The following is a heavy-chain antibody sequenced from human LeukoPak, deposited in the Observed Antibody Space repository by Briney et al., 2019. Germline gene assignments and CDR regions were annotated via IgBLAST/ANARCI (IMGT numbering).Heavy chain of an antibody. Sequence: SVKVSCKASGGTFSSYAISWVRQAPGQGLEWMGRIIPILGIANYAQKFQGRVTITADKSTSTAYMELSSLRSEDTAVYYCARVGGYCTNGVCHHYFDYWGQGTLVTVSS. J-gene: IGHJ4*02. CDR1: GGTFSSYA. CDR2: IIPILGIA. V-gene: IGHV1-69*04. D-gene: IGHD2-8*01. CDR3: ARVGGYCTNGVCHHYFDY.